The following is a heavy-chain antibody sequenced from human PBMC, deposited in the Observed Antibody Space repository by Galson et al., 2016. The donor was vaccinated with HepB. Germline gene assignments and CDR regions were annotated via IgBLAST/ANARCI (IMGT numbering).Heavy chain of an antibody. J-gene: IGHJ4*02. CDR3: ARQVGATHDH. V-gene: IGHV5-51*07. CDR2: IYPGDSDT. CDR1: GYSFAKYW. D-gene: IGHD1-26*01. Sequence: QSGAEVKKPGESLKISCQGSGYSFAKYWIVWVHQMPGKGLEWMGIIYPGDSDTTYSPSFQGQVTISADKSISTAYLQWSSLKASDTAMYYCARQVGATHDHWGQGTLVTVSS.